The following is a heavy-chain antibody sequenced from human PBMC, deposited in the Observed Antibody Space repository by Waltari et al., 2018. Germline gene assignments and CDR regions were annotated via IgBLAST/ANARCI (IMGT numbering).Heavy chain of an antibody. CDR1: GGSFSGYY. CDR3: ARLGIWKWLRIRRMGFDY. J-gene: IGHJ4*02. CDR2: INHRGST. Sequence: QVQLQQWGAGLLKPSETLSLTCAVYGGSFSGYYWSWIRQPPGKGLEWIGEINHRGSTNYNPSLKSRVTISVDTSKNQFSLKLSSVTAADTAVYYCARLGIWKWLRIRRMGFDYWGQGTLVTVSS. D-gene: IGHD5-12*01. V-gene: IGHV4-34*01.